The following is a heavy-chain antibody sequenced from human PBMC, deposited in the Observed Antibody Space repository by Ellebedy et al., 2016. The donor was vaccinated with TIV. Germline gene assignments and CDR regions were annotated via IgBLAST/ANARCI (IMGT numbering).Heavy chain of an antibody. D-gene: IGHD6-19*01. V-gene: IGHV6-1*01. CDR2: TYYRSKWYY. CDR1: GDSVSSNSAA. J-gene: IGHJ6*02. CDR3: ARDGRIEGAGSEFYGNYNPMDV. Sequence: SQTLSLTCVIFGDSVSSNSAACNWIRQSPSRGLEWQGRTYYRSKWYYDYSASVPIRININPDTSKNQFSLQLNSVTPEDTAVYFCARDGRIEGAGSEFYGNYNPMDVWGPGTTVIVSS.